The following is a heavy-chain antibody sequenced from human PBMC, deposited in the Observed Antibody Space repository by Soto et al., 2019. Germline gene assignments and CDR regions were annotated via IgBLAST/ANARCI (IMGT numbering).Heavy chain of an antibody. V-gene: IGHV3-23*01. CDR2: ISGSGGST. CDR1: GFTFSSYA. Sequence: EVQLLESGGGLVQPGGSLRLSCAASGFTFSSYAMSWVRQAPGKGLEWVSAISGSGGSTYYADSVKGRFTISRDNSKNTLYLQMNSLRAEDTAVYYCAKRGDSYDYGDYELWFDYWGQGTLVTVSS. J-gene: IGHJ4*02. D-gene: IGHD4-17*01. CDR3: AKRGDSYDYGDYELWFDY.